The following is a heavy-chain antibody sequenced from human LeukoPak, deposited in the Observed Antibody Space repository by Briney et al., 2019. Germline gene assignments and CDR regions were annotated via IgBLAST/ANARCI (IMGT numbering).Heavy chain of an antibody. CDR2: ISRSSSYI. Sequence: GGSLRLSCAASGFTFSSYSMNWVRQSPGKGLEWVSSISRSSSYIYYADSVKGRFTISRDNAKNSLYLQMNSLRAEDTAVYYCARDIAYCGGDCYSGIWYFDLWGRGTLVTVSS. J-gene: IGHJ2*01. CDR3: ARDIAYCGGDCYSGIWYFDL. CDR1: GFTFSSYS. D-gene: IGHD2-21*02. V-gene: IGHV3-21*01.